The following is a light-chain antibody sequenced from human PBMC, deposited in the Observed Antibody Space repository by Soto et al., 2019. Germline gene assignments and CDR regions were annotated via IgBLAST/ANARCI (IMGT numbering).Light chain of an antibody. CDR1: STNIGGYS. CDR3: GSWYSSLSAYV. J-gene: IGLJ6*01. Sequence: QSVMTQPPSVSAAPGQKVTISCSGTSTNIGGYSVSSYQQLPGTAANLLIYDENRRPPAIPYQCSGSKTATSAALRTTGGPTADEADDYCGSWYSSLSAYVFGTGTKVTVL. V-gene: IGLV1-51*01. CDR2: DEN.